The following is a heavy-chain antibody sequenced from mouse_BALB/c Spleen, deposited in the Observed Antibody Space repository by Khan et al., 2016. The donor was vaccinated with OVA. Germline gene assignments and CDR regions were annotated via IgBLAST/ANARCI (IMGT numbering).Heavy chain of an antibody. CDR2: ISYSGST. CDR1: GYSITSDYA. CDR3: ARRGDGYYGAMDY. V-gene: IGHV3-2*02. Sequence: EVKLEVSGPGLVKPSQSLSLTCTVTGYSITSDYAWNWIRQFPGNKLEWMGYISYSGSTSYNPSLKSRISITRDTSKNQFFLQLNSVTTEDTATYYCARRGDGYYGAMDYWGQGTSGTVSS. D-gene: IGHD2-3*01. J-gene: IGHJ4*01.